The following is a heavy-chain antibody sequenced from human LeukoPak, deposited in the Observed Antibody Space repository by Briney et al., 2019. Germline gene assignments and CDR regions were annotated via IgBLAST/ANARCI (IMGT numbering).Heavy chain of an antibody. CDR1: GLSVSSNF. CDR3: ARETCSTSCYGGTFDY. Sequence: GGSLRLSCAATGLSVSSNFMSWVRQAPGKGLEWVSVIYGGGSTYYADSVKGRFTISRDNSKNTLYLQMNSLRAEDTAVYYCARETCSTSCYGGTFDYWGQGTLVTVSS. V-gene: IGHV3-53*05. D-gene: IGHD2-2*01. CDR2: IYGGGST. J-gene: IGHJ4*02.